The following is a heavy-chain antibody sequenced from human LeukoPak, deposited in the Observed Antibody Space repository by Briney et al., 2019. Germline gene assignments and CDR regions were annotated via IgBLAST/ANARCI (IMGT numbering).Heavy chain of an antibody. CDR1: GSTFSSYA. CDR3: VTPRGFVDY. D-gene: IGHD2-15*01. Sequence: GGSLRLSCAASGSTFSSYAMSWVREAPGKGLEWVSAISGSGGSTYYADSVKGRFTISRDNSKNTLYLQMNSLRAEDTAVYYCVTPRGFVDYWGQGTLVTVSS. V-gene: IGHV3-23*01. J-gene: IGHJ4*02. CDR2: ISGSGGST.